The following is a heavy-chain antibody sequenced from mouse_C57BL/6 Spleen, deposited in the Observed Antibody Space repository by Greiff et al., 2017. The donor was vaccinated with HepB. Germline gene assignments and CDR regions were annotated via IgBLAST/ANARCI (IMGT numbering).Heavy chain of an antibody. CDR1: GYTFTSYW. CDR3: ARDYGSSYVIPYYAMDY. D-gene: IGHD1-1*01. CDR2: IYPGSGST. V-gene: IGHV1-55*01. Sequence: QVQLQQPGAELVKPGASVKMSCKASGYTFTSYWITWVKQRPGQGLEWIGDIYPGSGSTNYNEKFKSKATLTVDTSSSTAYMQLSSLTSEDSAVYYCARDYGSSYVIPYYAMDYWGQGTSVTVSS. J-gene: IGHJ4*01.